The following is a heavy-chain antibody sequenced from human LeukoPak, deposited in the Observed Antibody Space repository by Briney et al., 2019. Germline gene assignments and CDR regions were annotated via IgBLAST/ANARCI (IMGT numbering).Heavy chain of an antibody. J-gene: IGHJ4*02. Sequence: ASVKVSCTVSGYTLTELSMHWVRQTPGKGLEWMGRFDPEEGETVFAQKFQGRVTMTEDTSTDTAYMELSSLRSEDSAVYYCATDNILTGYSPKYWGQGTLVTVSS. CDR3: ATDNILTGYSPKY. CDR2: FDPEEGET. V-gene: IGHV1-24*01. CDR1: GYTLTELS. D-gene: IGHD3-9*01.